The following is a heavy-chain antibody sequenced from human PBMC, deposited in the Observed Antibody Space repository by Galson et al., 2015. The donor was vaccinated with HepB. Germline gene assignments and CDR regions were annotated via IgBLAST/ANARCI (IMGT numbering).Heavy chain of an antibody. D-gene: IGHD2-2*01. Sequence: SLRLSCAASGFTFSDYYMSWIRQAPGKGLEWVSYISSSSSYTNYADSVKGRFTISRDNAKNSLYLQMNSLRAEDTAVYYCARAIWTSCYADYWGQGTLVTVSS. CDR2: ISSSSSYT. CDR3: ARAIWTSCYADY. J-gene: IGHJ4*02. CDR1: GFTFSDYY. V-gene: IGHV3-11*05.